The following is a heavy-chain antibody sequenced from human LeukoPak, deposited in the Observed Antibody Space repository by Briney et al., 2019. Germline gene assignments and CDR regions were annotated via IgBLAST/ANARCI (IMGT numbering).Heavy chain of an antibody. CDR2: IIPIFGTA. CDR1: GGTFSSYA. D-gene: IGHD3-10*01. V-gene: IGHV1-69*05. J-gene: IGHJ4*02. CDR3: ARESMVRGVNNSDY. Sequence: SVKVSCKASGGTFSSYAISWVRQAPGQGLEWMGRIIPIFGTANYAQKFQGRVTITTDESTSTAYMELSSLTSEDTAVYYCARESMVRGVNNSDYWGQGTLVTVSS.